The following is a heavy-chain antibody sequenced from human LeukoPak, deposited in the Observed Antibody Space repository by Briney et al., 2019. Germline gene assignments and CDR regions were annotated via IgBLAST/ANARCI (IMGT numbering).Heavy chain of an antibody. V-gene: IGHV4-59*01. J-gene: IGHJ4*02. Sequence: GSLRLSCAASGFTFSSYAMSWVRQPPGKGLEWIGYIYSSGSTNYNRSLKSRVTISLDTSKNQFSLKLSSVTAADTAVYYCAGLAPHRSLDYWGQGTPVTVSS. CDR3: AGLAPHRSLDY. D-gene: IGHD6-6*01. CDR1: GFTFSSYA. CDR2: IYSSGST.